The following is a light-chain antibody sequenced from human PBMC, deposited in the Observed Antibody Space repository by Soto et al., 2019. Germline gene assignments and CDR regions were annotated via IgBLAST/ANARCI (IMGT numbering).Light chain of an antibody. J-gene: IGKJ1*01. V-gene: IGKV3-20*01. CDR3: QQYAVSPWT. CDR1: QSISSNY. Sequence: EIVLTQSPGTLSLSPGERATLSCRASQSISSNYLAWYQQKPGQAPRLLIYGASNRATGSPDRFSGSESGTDFTLTISRLEPEDFAVYFCQQYAVSPWTFGQGTKVEI. CDR2: GAS.